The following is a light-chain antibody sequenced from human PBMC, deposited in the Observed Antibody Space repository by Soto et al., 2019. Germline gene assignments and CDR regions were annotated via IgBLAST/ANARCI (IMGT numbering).Light chain of an antibody. J-gene: IGKJ4*01. Sequence: EIVLTQSPGTLSLSPGERDTLSCRASQSVKSNNLAWYQQIPGQSPRLLIYGASSRATGITDRFIGSGSGTDFKLTITRVETEDFALSYCQQYGSPALSFGGGTKVEI. CDR3: QQYGSPALS. V-gene: IGKV3-20*01. CDR1: QSVKSNN. CDR2: GAS.